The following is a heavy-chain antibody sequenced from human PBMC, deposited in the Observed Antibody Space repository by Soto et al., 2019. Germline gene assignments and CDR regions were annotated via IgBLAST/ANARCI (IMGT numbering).Heavy chain of an antibody. Sequence: QVQLVQSGAEVKKPGSSVKVSCKASGGTSRSLSITWVRQAPGQGLEWMGGITPLFGIPNYPQKFQGRLTITADKSTGTAYLELSRLRSEDTALYYCARDTHSAGGWSDTWGRGTLVTVSS. CDR1: GGTSRSLS. D-gene: IGHD2-15*01. CDR3: ARDTHSAGGWSDT. V-gene: IGHV1-69*17. CDR2: ITPLFGIP. J-gene: IGHJ5*02.